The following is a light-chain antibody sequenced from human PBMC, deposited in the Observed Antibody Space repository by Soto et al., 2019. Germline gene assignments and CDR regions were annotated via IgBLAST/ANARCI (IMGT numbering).Light chain of an antibody. CDR3: ATWDDSLNGFYV. CDR1: SSDVDGYNY. V-gene: IGLV2-8*01. Sequence: QSAMTQAPYASVSPGQSVAISCTGTSSDVDGYNYVSWYQQHPDKAPKLMIDDVNKRLSGIPDRFSGTKSGTSASLAISGLRSDDEADYFCATWDDSLNGFYVFGTGTKVTVL. CDR2: DVN. J-gene: IGLJ1*01.